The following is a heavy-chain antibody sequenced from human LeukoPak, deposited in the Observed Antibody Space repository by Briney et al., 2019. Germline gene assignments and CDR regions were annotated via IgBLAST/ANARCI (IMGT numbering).Heavy chain of an antibody. V-gene: IGHV4-61*01. Sequence: PSETLSLTCTVSGGSVSSGSYYWSWIRQPPGKGLEWIGYIYYSGSTNYNPSLKSRVTISVDTSKNQFSLKLSSVTAADTAVYYCARGNFGLYDYWGQGTLVTVSS. J-gene: IGHJ4*02. CDR3: ARGNFGLYDY. D-gene: IGHD1-1*01. CDR1: GGSVSSGSYY. CDR2: IYYSGST.